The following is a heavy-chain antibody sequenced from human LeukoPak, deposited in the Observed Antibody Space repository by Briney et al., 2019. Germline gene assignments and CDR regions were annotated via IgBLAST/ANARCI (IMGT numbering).Heavy chain of an antibody. CDR3: ARDSGWLNWFDP. D-gene: IGHD3-22*01. V-gene: IGHV1-69*13. Sequence: ASVKVSCRASGGTFSSYAISWVRQAPGQGLEWMGGIIPIFGTANYAQKFQGRVTITADESTSTAYMELSSLRSEDTAVYYCARDSGWLNWFDPWGQGTLVTVSS. CDR2: IIPIFGTA. CDR1: GGTFSSYA. J-gene: IGHJ5*02.